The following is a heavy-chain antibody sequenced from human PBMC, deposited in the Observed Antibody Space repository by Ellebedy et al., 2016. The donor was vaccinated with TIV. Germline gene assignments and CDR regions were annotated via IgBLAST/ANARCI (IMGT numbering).Heavy chain of an antibody. Sequence: GESLKISCVTSGFTFSDYGMHWVRQAPGKGLEWVAVVSFDGRTKYYADSVKGRFTISRDSSKNTLYLQMNSLRVEDTAIYYCAKDLARRGGYDFDSWGQGTLVTVSS. J-gene: IGHJ4*02. CDR3: AKDLARRGGYDFDS. CDR2: VSFDGRTK. CDR1: GFTFSDYG. V-gene: IGHV3-30*18. D-gene: IGHD5-12*01.